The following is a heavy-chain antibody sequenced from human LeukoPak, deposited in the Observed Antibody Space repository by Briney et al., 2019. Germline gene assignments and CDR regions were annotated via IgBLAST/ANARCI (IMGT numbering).Heavy chain of an antibody. V-gene: IGHV1-46*01. D-gene: IGHD2-2*01. CDR2: INPSGGST. CDR3: ARDRMDCSSTSCYYYYYGMDV. Sequence: ASVKVSCKASGYTFTSYYMHWVRQAPGQGLEWMGIINPSGGSTSYAQKFQGRVTMTRDASTSTVYMELSSLRSEDTAVYYCARDRMDCSSTSCYYYYYGMDVWGQGTTVTVSS. J-gene: IGHJ6*02. CDR1: GYTFTSYY.